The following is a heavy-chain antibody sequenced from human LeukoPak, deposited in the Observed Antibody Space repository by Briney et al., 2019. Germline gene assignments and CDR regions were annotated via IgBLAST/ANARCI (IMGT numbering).Heavy chain of an antibody. Sequence: PGGSLRLSCAASGFTFSLYWMSWIRQAPVKGLEWVANIKQDGSEKYYVDSVKGRFTISRDNARNSLFLQMNSLRAEDTAVYYCVSTATFDHWGQGALVTVSS. CDR2: IKQDGSEK. CDR1: GFTFSLYW. D-gene: IGHD5/OR15-5a*01. CDR3: VSTATFDH. V-gene: IGHV3-7*05. J-gene: IGHJ4*02.